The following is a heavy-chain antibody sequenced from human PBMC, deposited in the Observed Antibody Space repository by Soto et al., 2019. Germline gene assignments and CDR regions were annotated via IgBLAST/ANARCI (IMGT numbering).Heavy chain of an antibody. V-gene: IGHV1-69*01. D-gene: IGHD2-2*01. Sequence: QVQLVQSGAEVKKPGSSVKVSCKASGGTFSSYAISWVRQAPGQWLEWMGGIIPISDTTNYAQKFQGRVTITADESTSAAYMELNSLRSEDTAVYYCTRSQGSSTSLEIYYYYYYGMDVWGQGTTVTVSS. CDR2: IIPISDTT. CDR1: GGTFSSYA. CDR3: TRSQGSSTSLEIYYYYYYGMDV. J-gene: IGHJ6*02.